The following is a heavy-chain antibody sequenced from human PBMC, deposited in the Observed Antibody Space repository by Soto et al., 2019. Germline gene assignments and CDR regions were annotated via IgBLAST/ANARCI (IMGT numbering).Heavy chain of an antibody. V-gene: IGHV3-30*18. Sequence: GGSLRLSCAASGFSFSSFAMHWVRQAPGKGLEWVAVISSDGSKKYCVDSVKGRFTISRDNSKNTLDLQMNSLRAEDTAVYYCAKDISTYSGSYTYYFDSWGQGNPVTVSS. CDR3: AKDISTYSGSYTYYFDS. CDR1: GFSFSSFA. J-gene: IGHJ4*02. D-gene: IGHD1-26*01. CDR2: ISSDGSKK.